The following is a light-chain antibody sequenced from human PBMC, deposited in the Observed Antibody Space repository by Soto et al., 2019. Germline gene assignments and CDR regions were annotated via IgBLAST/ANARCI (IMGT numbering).Light chain of an antibody. J-gene: IGLJ1*01. CDR2: DVS. CDR1: SSDVGGYNY. V-gene: IGLV2-11*01. Sequence: QSVLTQPRSVSGSPGQSVTISCTGTSSDVGGYNYVSWYQQHPGKAPKVMIYDVSERPSGVPDRFSGSKSGNTASLTISGLQAEDEADYYCCSDAGSAMYVLGSGTKVTVL. CDR3: CSDAGSAMYV.